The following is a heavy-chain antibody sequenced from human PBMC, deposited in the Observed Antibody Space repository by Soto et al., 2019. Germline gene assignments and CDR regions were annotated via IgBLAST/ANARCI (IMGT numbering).Heavy chain of an antibody. CDR1: GFTFSSND. CDR2: IYSGGST. Sequence: EVQLEEAGEGMNQPGGSLRLSCAASGFTFSSNDMNWVRQAPGKGLEWVSLIYSGGSTYYADSVKGRFTISRDNSKNTLYLQMSSLRVEDTAVYYSATRPLLPGAPWGQGTMVTVSS. D-gene: IGHD3-22*01. CDR3: ATRPLLPGAP. J-gene: IGHJ3*01. V-gene: IGHV3-53*01.